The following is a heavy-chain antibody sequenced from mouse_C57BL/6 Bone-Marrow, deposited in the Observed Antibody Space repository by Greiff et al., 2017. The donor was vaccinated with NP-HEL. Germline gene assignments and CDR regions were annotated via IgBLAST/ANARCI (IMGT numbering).Heavy chain of an antibody. D-gene: IGHD2-5*01. CDR3: APGSNYYFDY. CDR2: INPNNGGT. J-gene: IGHJ2*01. V-gene: IGHV1-22*01. CDR1: GYTFTDYN. Sequence: VQLQQSGPELVKPGASVKMSCKASGYTFTDYNMHWVKQSHGKSLEWIGYINPNNGGTSYNQKFKGKATLTVNKSSSTAYIELRSLTSEDSAVYNCAPGSNYYFDYGGQGTTLTVSS.